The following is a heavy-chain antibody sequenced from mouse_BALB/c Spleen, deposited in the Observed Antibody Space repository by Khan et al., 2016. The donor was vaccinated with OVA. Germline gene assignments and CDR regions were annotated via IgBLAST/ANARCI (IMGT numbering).Heavy chain of an antibody. J-gene: IGHJ2*01. CDR2: ISYSGGT. CDR1: GYSITSGYA. CDR3: ARGNYYGYYFDY. V-gene: IGHV3-2*02. D-gene: IGHD1-1*01. Sequence: ESGPGLVKPSQSLSLTCTVTGYSITSGYAWNWIRQFPGNKLEWMGYISYSGGTSYNPSLKSRISITRDTSKNQFFLQLNSVTTEDTATDYCARGNYYGYYFDYWGQGTTLTVSS.